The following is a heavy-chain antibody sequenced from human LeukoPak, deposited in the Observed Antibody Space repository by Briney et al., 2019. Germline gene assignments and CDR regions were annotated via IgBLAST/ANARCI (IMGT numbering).Heavy chain of an antibody. J-gene: IGHJ4*02. CDR1: GFTFSSYA. CDR3: ATHGDYLYYFDY. D-gene: IGHD4-17*01. V-gene: IGHV3-23*01. CDR2: ISGSGGST. Sequence: GGSLRLSCAASGFTFSSYAMSWVRQAPGKGLEWVSAISGSGGSTYYADSVKGRFTISRDNSKNTLYLQVDSLRADDTAVYYCATHGDYLYYFDYWGQGTLVTVSS.